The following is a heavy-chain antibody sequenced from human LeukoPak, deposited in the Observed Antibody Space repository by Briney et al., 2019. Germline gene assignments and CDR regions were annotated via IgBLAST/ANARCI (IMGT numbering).Heavy chain of an antibody. CDR3: ARDVRAYYYGSGSYYNSFDY. J-gene: IGHJ4*02. V-gene: IGHV1-69*13. CDR2: IIPIFGTA. D-gene: IGHD3-10*01. Sequence: SVKVSCKASGGTFSSYAISWVRQAPGQGLEWMGGIIPIFGTANYAQKFQGRVTITADESTSTAYMELSSLRSEDTAVYYCARDVRAYYYGSGSYYNSFDYWGQGTLVTVSS. CDR1: GGTFSSYA.